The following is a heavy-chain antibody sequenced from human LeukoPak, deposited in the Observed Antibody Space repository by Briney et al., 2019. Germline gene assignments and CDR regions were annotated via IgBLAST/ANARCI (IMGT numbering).Heavy chain of an antibody. CDR3: ALYSSGLFDP. J-gene: IGHJ5*02. V-gene: IGHV1-2*02. Sequence: ASVKVSCKASGYTFTVYYTHWVRQAPGQGLEYMGWINPNSGGTNYVQNFQGRVTMTRDTSISTAYMELNGLRSDDTAVYYCALYSSGLFDPWGQGTLVTVSS. CDR1: GYTFTVYY. CDR2: INPNSGGT. D-gene: IGHD6-19*01.